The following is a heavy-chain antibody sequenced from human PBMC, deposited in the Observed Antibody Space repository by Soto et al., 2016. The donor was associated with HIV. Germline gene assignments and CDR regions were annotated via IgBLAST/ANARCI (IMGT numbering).Heavy chain of an antibody. V-gene: IGHV3-48*04. Sequence: EVQLVESGGGLVQPGGSLRLSCAASGFTFSNYNMNWVRQAPGKGLEWVSYISSGSTIIHYADSVKGRFTISRDNAKNSLYLQMNSLRAEDAAVYYCARWGRPTTVVTLGAQGFDIWGQGTLVTVSS. D-gene: IGHD4-17*01. CDR3: ARWGRPTTVVTLGAQGFDI. J-gene: IGHJ3*02. CDR2: ISSGSTII. CDR1: GFTFSNYN.